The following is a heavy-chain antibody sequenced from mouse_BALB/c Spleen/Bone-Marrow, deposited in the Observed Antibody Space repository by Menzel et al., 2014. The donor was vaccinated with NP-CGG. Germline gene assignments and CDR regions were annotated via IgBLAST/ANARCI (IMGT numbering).Heavy chain of an antibody. Sequence: VQLKESGGGLVQPKGPLKLSCAASGFTFNTYAMNWVRQAPGKGLEWVARIRSKSNNYATYYADSVKDRFTISRDDSQSMLYLQMNNLKTEDTAMYYCVRQNYDYAWFAYWGQGTLVTVSA. V-gene: IGHV10-1*02. CDR2: IRSKSNNYAT. J-gene: IGHJ3*01. CDR1: GFTFNTYA. CDR3: VRQNYDYAWFAY. D-gene: IGHD2-4*01.